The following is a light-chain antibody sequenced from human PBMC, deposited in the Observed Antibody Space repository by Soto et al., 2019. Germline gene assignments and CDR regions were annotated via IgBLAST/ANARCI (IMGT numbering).Light chain of an antibody. J-gene: IGKJ5*01. CDR2: GAS. CDR1: QSVSSS. V-gene: IGKV3-20*01. Sequence: EIVLTQSPATLSLSPGERATLSCRASQSVSSSLAWYQQKPGQAPRLLIFGASSRASGIPDRFSGSGSGTDFTLTISRLEPEDFAVYYCQQYGRSLFTFGQGTRLEI. CDR3: QQYGRSLFT.